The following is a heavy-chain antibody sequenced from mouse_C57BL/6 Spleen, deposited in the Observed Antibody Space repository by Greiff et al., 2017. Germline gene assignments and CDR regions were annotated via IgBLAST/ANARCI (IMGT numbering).Heavy chain of an antibody. V-gene: IGHV1-84*01. Sequence: VQLQQPGPELVKPGASVKISCKASGYTFTDYYINWVKQRPGQGLEWIGWIYPGSGNTKYNEKFKGKATLTVATSSSTAYMQLSSLTSEDSAVYFCARSYYYGSPYYAMDYWGQGTSVTVSS. CDR1: GYTFTDYY. CDR2: IYPGSGNT. D-gene: IGHD1-1*01. CDR3: ARSYYYGSPYYAMDY. J-gene: IGHJ4*01.